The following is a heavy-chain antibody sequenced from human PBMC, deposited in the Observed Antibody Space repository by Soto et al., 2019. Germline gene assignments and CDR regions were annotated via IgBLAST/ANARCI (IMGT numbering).Heavy chain of an antibody. CDR1: GGSISSYY. Sequence: PSETLSLTCTVSGGSISSYYWTWIRQPPGTGLEWIGEINHSGSTNYNPSLKSRVTISVDTSKNQFSLKLSSVTAADTAVYYCARATGYGGNFPFEYWGQGTRVTVSS. V-gene: IGHV4-34*01. CDR3: ARATGYGGNFPFEY. CDR2: INHSGST. J-gene: IGHJ4*02. D-gene: IGHD1-1*01.